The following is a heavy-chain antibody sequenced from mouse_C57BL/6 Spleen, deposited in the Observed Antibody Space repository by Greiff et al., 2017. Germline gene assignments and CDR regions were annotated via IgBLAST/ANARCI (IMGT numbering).Heavy chain of an antibody. Sequence: VQLQQPGAELVKPGASVKMSCKASGYTFTSYWITWVKQRPGQGLEWIGDIYPGSGSTNYNEKFKSKATLTVDTSSSTAYMQLSSLTSEDSAVYYCARGNYGSSNYFDYWGQGTTLTVSS. CDR2: IYPGSGST. D-gene: IGHD1-1*01. J-gene: IGHJ2*01. V-gene: IGHV1-55*01. CDR1: GYTFTSYW. CDR3: ARGNYGSSNYFDY.